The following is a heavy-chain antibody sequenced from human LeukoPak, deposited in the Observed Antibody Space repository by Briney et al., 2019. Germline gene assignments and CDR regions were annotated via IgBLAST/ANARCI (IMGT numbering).Heavy chain of an antibody. CDR3: AREADRFGMDA. J-gene: IGHJ6*02. V-gene: IGHV3-21*01. CDR2: ISSGSTYI. CDR1: GFTFSSFG. Sequence: PGGSLRLSCAASGFTFSSFGMNWVRQAPGKGLEWVSSISSGSTYIYYADSVKGRFTISRDNAKNSLYLQMHSLRAEDTAVYYCAREADRFGMDAWGQGTTVTVSS.